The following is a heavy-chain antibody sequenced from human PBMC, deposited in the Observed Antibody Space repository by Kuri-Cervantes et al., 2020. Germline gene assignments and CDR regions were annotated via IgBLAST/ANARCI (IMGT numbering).Heavy chain of an antibody. Sequence: GESLKISCAASGFTFSSYGMHWVRQAPGKGLEWVAVISYDGSNKYYADSVKGRFTISRDNSKNTLYLQMNSLRAEDTAVYYCAKDGWFGESSDYWGQGTLVTVSS. V-gene: IGHV3-30*18. CDR2: ISYDGSNK. CDR1: GFTFSSYG. J-gene: IGHJ4*02. CDR3: AKDGWFGESSDY. D-gene: IGHD3-10*01.